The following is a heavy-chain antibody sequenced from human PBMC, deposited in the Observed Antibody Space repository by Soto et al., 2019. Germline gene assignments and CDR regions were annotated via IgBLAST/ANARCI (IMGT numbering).Heavy chain of an antibody. J-gene: IGHJ3*02. V-gene: IGHV4-39*01. CDR1: GGSISSSSYY. D-gene: IGHD3-10*01. CDR2: IYYSGST. Sequence: SETLSLTCTVSGGSISSSSYYWGWIRQPPGKGLEWIGSIYYSGSTYYNPSLKGRVTISVDTSKNQFSLKLSSVTAADTAVYYCARREGILWFGELFGDAFDIWGQGTMVTVSS. CDR3: ARREGILWFGELFGDAFDI.